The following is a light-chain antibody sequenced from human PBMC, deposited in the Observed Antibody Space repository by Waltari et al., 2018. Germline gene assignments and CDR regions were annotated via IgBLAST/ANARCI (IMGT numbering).Light chain of an antibody. Sequence: QSVLPQPPAVSGAPGHRVTISCSGGTSNIGAGYDVHWYQQLPGAAPKLLISNNSNRPSGVPDRFSGSRSATSASLAITGLQAEDEAEYYCQSYDSGLNVWVFGGGTKVSVL. J-gene: IGLJ3*02. V-gene: IGLV1-40*01. CDR2: NNS. CDR1: TSNIGAGYD. CDR3: QSYDSGLNVWV.